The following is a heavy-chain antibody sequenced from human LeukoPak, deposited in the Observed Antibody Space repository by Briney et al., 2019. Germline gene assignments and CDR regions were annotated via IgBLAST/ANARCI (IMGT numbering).Heavy chain of an antibody. D-gene: IGHD2-2*01. CDR3: ARVKRYCSSTSCSDAFDI. CDR1: GCTFTSYA. CDR2: ISAYNGNT. J-gene: IGHJ3*02. Sequence: ASVKVSCKASGCTFTSYAMHWVRQAPGQGLEWMGWISAYNGNTNYAQKLQGRVTMTTDTSTSTAYMELRSLRSDDTAVYYCARVKRYCSSTSCSDAFDIWGQGTMVTVSS. V-gene: IGHV1-18*01.